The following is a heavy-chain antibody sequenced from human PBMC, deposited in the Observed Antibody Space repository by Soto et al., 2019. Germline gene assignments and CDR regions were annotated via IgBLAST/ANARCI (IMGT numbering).Heavy chain of an antibody. V-gene: IGHV1-69*01. D-gene: IGHD3-22*01. Sequence: QVQLVQSGAEVKKPGSSVKVSCKASGGTFSSYAISWVRQAPGQGLEWMGGIIPIFGTANYAQKFQGRVTLTEDESTSTAYMELSSLRSEDTAVYYCARGKYYYDSSGSTRGWFDPWGQVTLVTVS. CDR2: IIPIFGTA. CDR1: GGTFSSYA. J-gene: IGHJ5*02. CDR3: ARGKYYYDSSGSTRGWFDP.